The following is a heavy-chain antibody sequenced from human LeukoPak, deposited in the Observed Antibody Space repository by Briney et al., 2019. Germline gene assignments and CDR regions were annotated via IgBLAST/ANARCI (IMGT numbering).Heavy chain of an antibody. V-gene: IGHV4-34*01. D-gene: IGHD2-8*01. CDR2: INHSGST. CDR3: ARGGGYCTNNVCPPWFDP. CDR1: GGSFSGFY. J-gene: IGHJ5*02. Sequence: SETLSLSCSVYGGSFSGFYWNWIRQPPGKGLEWIGEINHSGSTHYSPSLKSRLSISVDPSKNQFSLKLSSVTAADTAVYYCARGGGYCTNNVCPPWFDPWGQGALVTVSS.